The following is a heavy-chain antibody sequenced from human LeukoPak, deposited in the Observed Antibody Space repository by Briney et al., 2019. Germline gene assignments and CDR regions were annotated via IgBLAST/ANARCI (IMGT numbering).Heavy chain of an antibody. V-gene: IGHV4-39*07. CDR1: SGSISSNSYY. CDR3: ARSRSRPLLPPLPKSQYYFDY. D-gene: IGHD2-21*01. J-gene: IGHJ4*02. CDR2: IYYSGST. Sequence: SETLSLTCTVSSGSISSNSYYWGWIRQPPGKGLEWIASIYYSGSTYYNPSLKSRVTISVDTSKNQFSLKLSSVTAADTAVYYCARSRSRPLLPPLPKSQYYFDYWGQGTLVTVSS.